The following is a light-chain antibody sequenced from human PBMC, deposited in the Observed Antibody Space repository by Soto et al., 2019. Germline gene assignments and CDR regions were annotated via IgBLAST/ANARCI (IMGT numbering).Light chain of an antibody. V-gene: IGKV1-39*01. CDR3: QQSYNSPMFT. Sequence: DIQMTQSPSSLSASVGDRVTITCQSSQIISTSLNWYQQKPGKAPKLLIYAASNLGDGVPSRFSGSGSSTHFTLTISSLQPEDPATYYCQQSYNSPMFTFGQGTKVAIK. CDR1: QIISTS. J-gene: IGKJ2*01. CDR2: AAS.